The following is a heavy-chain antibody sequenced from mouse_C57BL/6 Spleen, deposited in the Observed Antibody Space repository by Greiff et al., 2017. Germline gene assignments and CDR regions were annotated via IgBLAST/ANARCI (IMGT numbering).Heavy chain of an antibody. CDR2: IHPNSGST. J-gene: IGHJ2*01. D-gene: IGHD4-1*01. CDR1: GYTFTSYW. Sequence: QVQLQQPGAELVKPGASVKLSCKASGYTFTSYWMHWVKQRPGQGLEWIGMIHPNSGSTNYNEKFKSKATLPVDKSSSTAYMQLSSLTSEDSAVYYCARNWDKEGYYFDYWGQGTTLTVSS. V-gene: IGHV1-64*01. CDR3: ARNWDKEGYYFDY.